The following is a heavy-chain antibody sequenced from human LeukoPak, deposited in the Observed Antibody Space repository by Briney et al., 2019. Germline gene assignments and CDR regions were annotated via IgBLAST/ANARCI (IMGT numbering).Heavy chain of an antibody. D-gene: IGHD6-19*01. CDR1: GYSFTSYW. Sequence: PGESLKISCKGSGYSFTSYWIGWVCPMPGKGLEWMGIIYPGDSDTRYSPSFQGQVTISADKSISTAYLQWSSLKASDTAMYYCAVSYSSGWTRFDYWGQGTLVTVSS. V-gene: IGHV5-51*01. CDR3: AVSYSSGWTRFDY. CDR2: IYPGDSDT. J-gene: IGHJ4*02.